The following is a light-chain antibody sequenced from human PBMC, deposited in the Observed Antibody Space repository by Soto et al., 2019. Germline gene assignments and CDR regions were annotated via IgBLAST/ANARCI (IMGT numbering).Light chain of an antibody. Sequence: SYELTQPPSVSVSPGQTARITCSGDTLPKQYTYWYQQKPGQAPILVIYRDSARPSGIPERFSGSSSGTTVTLTISGVQAEDEADYYCQSVDSSGLVYVFGTGTKLTVL. V-gene: IGLV3-25*02. J-gene: IGLJ1*01. CDR1: TLPKQY. CDR2: RDS. CDR3: QSVDSSGLVYV.